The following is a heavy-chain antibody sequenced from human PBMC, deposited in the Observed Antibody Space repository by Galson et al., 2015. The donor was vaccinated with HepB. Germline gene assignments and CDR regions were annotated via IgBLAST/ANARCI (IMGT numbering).Heavy chain of an antibody. CDR1: GYSFTSYW. J-gene: IGHJ5*02. Sequence: QSGAEVKKPGESLKISCKGSGYSFTSYWIGWVRQMPGKGLEWMGIIYPGDSDTRYSPSFQGQVTISADKSISTAYLQWSSLKASDTAMYYCARHPPNYYDSSGYSNWFDPWGQGTLVTVSS. V-gene: IGHV5-51*01. CDR3: ARHPPNYYDSSGYSNWFDP. CDR2: IYPGDSDT. D-gene: IGHD3-22*01.